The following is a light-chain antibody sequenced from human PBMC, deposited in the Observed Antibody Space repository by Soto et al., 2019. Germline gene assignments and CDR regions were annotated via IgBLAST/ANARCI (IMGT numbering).Light chain of an antibody. CDR2: DAS. CDR1: QSLSIY. V-gene: IGKV3-11*01. J-gene: IGKJ4*01. Sequence: EIVLTQSPATLSLSPGERATLSCRASQSLSIYLAWYQQKPGQAPRLLIYDASNRATGIPARFSGSESETDFTLTVSSLAPEDFAVYYCQQRANWPLTFGGGTKVEI. CDR3: QQRANWPLT.